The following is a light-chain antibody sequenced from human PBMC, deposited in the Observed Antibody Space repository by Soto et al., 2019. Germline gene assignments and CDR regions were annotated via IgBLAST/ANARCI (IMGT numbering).Light chain of an antibody. CDR3: QQRRT. CDR1: QTVSSY. J-gene: IGKJ5*01. Sequence: EIVLTQSPATLSLSPGERATLSCRASQTVSSYLAWYQQKPGQAPRLLVYDASDRATGIPARFSGSGSGTDFTLTISSLEPEDFAFYYCQQRRTFGQGTRLEIK. CDR2: DAS. V-gene: IGKV3-11*01.